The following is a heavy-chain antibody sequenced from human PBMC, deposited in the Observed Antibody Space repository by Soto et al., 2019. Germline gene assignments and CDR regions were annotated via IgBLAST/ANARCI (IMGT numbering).Heavy chain of an antibody. V-gene: IGHV1-8*01. CDR1: GYTFTSYD. CDR3: ARVRYCSGGSCFPVYYYYMDV. Sequence: GASVKVSCKASGYTFTSYDINWVRQATGQGLECMGWMNPNSGNTGYAQKFQGRVAMTRNTSISTAYMELSSLRSEDTAVYYCARVRYCSGGSCFPVYYYYMDVWGKGTTVTVSS. CDR2: MNPNSGNT. D-gene: IGHD2-15*01. J-gene: IGHJ6*03.